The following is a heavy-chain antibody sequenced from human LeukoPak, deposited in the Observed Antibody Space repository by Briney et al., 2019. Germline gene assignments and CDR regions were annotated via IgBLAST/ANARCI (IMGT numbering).Heavy chain of an antibody. V-gene: IGHV3-23*01. CDR1: GFTFSGFA. D-gene: IGHD1-26*01. J-gene: IGHJ6*01. CDR3: AKMKGHPLPKYYMDV. CDR2: ISGSGDNT. Sequence: GFLRLSCAASGFTFSGFAMSWVRRTPGKGLEWVSGISGSGDNTLYADSVKGRFTISRDNSKNTLYLEMNSLRAEDTAIYYCAKMKGHPLPKYYMDVWGQGTRVTVSS.